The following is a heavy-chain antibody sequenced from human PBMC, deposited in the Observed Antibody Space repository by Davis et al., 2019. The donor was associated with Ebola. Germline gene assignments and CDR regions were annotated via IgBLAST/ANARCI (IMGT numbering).Heavy chain of an antibody. CDR3: AREWGGIVLMVSTGVGWFDP. J-gene: IGHJ5*02. CDR2: ISPYNGNT. Sequence: ASVKVSCKASGYTFTSYGISWVRQAPGQGLEWMGWISPYNGNTNYAQKLQGRVTMTTDTSTSTAYMELRSLRSDDTAVYYCAREWGGIVLMVSTGVGWFDPWGQGTLVTVSS. V-gene: IGHV1-18*01. D-gene: IGHD2-8*01. CDR1: GYTFTSYG.